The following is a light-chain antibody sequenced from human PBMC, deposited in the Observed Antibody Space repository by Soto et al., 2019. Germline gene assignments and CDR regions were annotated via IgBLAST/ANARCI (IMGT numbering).Light chain of an antibody. J-gene: IGKJ1*01. Sequence: DIQMTQSPPTLSASVGDRVTIICRASQSISGWLAWYQQKPGKAPKLLIYKASSLESGVPSRFSGSGSGTEFTLTISSLQPDDFATYYCQQYNSYSTFGQGTKVEI. CDR2: KAS. CDR3: QQYNSYST. CDR1: QSISGW. V-gene: IGKV1-5*03.